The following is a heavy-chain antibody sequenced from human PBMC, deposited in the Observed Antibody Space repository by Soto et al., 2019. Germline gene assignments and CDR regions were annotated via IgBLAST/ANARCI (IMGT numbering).Heavy chain of an antibody. CDR1: GFPFGGYR. J-gene: IGHJ4*02. D-gene: IGHD2-8*01. CDR3: ARTNGAYSNYFDY. CDR2: IGGSSGHI. Sequence: EVQLVGSGGGLVKPGGSLRLSFAASGFPFGGYRMVWAGQAPEKGLEWVSSIGGSSGHIYYADSLKGRFTISRDNAKNSLYLQMNSLRVDDTAVYYCARTNGAYSNYFDYWGQGTLVTVSS. V-gene: IGHV3-21*01.